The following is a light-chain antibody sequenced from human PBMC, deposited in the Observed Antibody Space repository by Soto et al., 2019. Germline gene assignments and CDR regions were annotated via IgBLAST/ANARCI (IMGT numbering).Light chain of an antibody. CDR3: QQYNNWWT. CDR2: GAS. J-gene: IGKJ1*01. Sequence: EIMMTPSPATLSASSGERATLSCRASQSVSSSLAWYQQKPGQAPRLLIYGASTRATGIPARFSGSGSGTEFTLTINSLQSEDFAVYYCQQYNNWWTFGQGTKVDIK. V-gene: IGKV3-15*01. CDR1: QSVSSS.